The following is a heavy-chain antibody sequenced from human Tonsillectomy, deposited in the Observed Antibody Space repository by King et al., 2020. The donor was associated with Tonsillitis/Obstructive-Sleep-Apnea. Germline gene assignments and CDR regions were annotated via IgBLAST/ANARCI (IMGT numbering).Heavy chain of an antibody. D-gene: IGHD2-8*01. V-gene: IGHV3-49*04. CDR2: IRSKAYGGTT. CDR1: GFTFGDYS. J-gene: IGHJ6*03. CDR3: TRDRLEASFVWCIPSCYYMDV. Sequence: VQLVESGGGLVQPGRSLRLSCTASGFTFGDYSMSWVRQAPGKGLEGVGFIRSKAYGGTTEYAASVKGRFIISRDESKSIAYLQMNSLKTEDTAVYYCTRDRLEASFVWCIPSCYYMDVWGKGTTVTVSS.